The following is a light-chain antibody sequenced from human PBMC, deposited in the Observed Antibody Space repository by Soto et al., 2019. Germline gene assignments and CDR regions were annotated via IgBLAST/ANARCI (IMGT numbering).Light chain of an antibody. V-gene: IGKV3-11*01. CDR2: DTS. CDR3: QQRSNWPRGMYT. J-gene: IGKJ2*01. CDR1: QSVSSY. Sequence: EIVLTQSPATLSLSPGERATLSCRASQSVSSYLAWYQQKAGQAPRLIIYDTSNRATGIPARFSGSGSGTDFTLTISSLEPEDFAVYYCQQRSNWPRGMYTFGQGTKLEI.